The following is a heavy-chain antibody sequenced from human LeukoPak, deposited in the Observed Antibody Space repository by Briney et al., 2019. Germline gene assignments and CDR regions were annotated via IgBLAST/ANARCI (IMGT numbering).Heavy chain of an antibody. CDR3: AAIPVFGVVLHQEPV. CDR2: FDPEDGEA. D-gene: IGHD3-3*01. J-gene: IGHJ6*04. CDR1: RYTLTELS. Sequence: ASVKVSCKVSRYTLTELSMHWVRQAPGKGLEWMGGFDPEDGEAIYAQKFQGRVTMTEDTSTDTAYMELSSLRSEDTTVYFCAAIPVFGVVLHQEPVWGKGTTVTVSS. V-gene: IGHV1-24*01.